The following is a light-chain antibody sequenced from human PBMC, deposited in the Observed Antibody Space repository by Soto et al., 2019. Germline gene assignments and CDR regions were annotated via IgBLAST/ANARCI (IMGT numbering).Light chain of an antibody. CDR3: QTWGTGIQV. CDR2: VNSDGSH. CDR1: SGHSNYA. Sequence: QSVLPQSPSAAASLGASVKLTCTLSSGHSNYAIEWHQQQPEKGPRYLMKVNSDGSHSKGDGIPDRFSGSRSGAERYLTISSLQSEDEADYYCQTWGTGIQVFGGGTKLTVL. J-gene: IGLJ2*01. V-gene: IGLV4-69*01.